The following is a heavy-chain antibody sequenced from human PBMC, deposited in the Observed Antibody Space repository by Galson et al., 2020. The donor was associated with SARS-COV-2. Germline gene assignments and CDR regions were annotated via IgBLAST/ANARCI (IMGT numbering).Heavy chain of an antibody. CDR3: ARDEAVAGAFDY. D-gene: IGHD6-19*01. CDR1: GYTFTSYG. V-gene: IGHV1-18*01. CDR2: ISAYNGNT. J-gene: IGHJ4*02. Sequence: ASVKVSCKASGYTFTSYGISWVRQAPGQWLEWMGWISAYNGNTIYAQKLQDRVTLTTDTSTNTAYMDLRSLTSDDTAVYYCARDEAVAGAFDYWGQGTLVTVSS.